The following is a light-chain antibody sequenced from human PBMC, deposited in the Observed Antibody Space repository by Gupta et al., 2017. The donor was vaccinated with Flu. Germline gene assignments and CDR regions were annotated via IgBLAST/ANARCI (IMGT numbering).Light chain of an antibody. CDR2: EDG. J-gene: IGLJ3*02. Sequence: NFILTQPHSVSASPGNTVTISCSRNSGSIASNYVQWYQQRPGGAPTVVRYEDGRRPAGVPDRFSGSIDISSNSASLTISGLMPEDEADYYCQSFDSINQVFGGGTRLTVL. CDR1: SGSIASNY. V-gene: IGLV6-57*03. CDR3: QSFDSINQV.